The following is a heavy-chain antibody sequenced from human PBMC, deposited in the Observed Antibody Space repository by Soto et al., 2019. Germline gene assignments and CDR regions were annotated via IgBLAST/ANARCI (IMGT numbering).Heavy chain of an antibody. CDR1: GYTFTSYG. Sequence: QVQLVQSGAEVKKPGASVKVSCKASGYTFTSYGISWVRQAPGQGLEWMGWISAYNGSTNYAQKLQGRVTMTTDTSTSTAYMELRSLRSDDTAVYYCARYDIVVVDAPNWFDPWGQGTLVTVSS. V-gene: IGHV1-18*01. D-gene: IGHD2-15*01. CDR3: ARYDIVVVDAPNWFDP. J-gene: IGHJ5*02. CDR2: ISAYNGST.